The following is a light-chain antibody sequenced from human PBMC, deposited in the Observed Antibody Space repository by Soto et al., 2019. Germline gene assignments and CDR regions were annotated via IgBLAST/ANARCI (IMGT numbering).Light chain of an antibody. CDR1: QSVNTF. J-gene: IGKJ4*01. Sequence: EIVLTQSPGTLSLSPGERATLSCRASQSVNTFLAWYQQKPGQAPRLLISDASNRATGIPARFSGSGSGTDFTLTISSLEPEDFAVYYCQQRFKWPGLNFGGGTKVDI. V-gene: IGKV3-11*01. CDR3: QQRFKWPGLN. CDR2: DAS.